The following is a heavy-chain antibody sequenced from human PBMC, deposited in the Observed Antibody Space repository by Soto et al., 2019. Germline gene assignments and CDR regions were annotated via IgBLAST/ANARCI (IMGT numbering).Heavy chain of an antibody. V-gene: IGHV3-23*01. Sequence: GGSLRLSCAASGFTFSSYAMSWVRQAPGKGLEWVSAISGSGGSTYYADSVKGRFTISRDNSKNTLYLQMNSLRAEDTAVYYCAKDRVVPAARPEGWFDPWGKGALFTVP. CDR1: GFTFSSYA. J-gene: IGHJ5*02. D-gene: IGHD2-2*01. CDR3: AKDRVVPAARPEGWFDP. CDR2: ISGSGGST.